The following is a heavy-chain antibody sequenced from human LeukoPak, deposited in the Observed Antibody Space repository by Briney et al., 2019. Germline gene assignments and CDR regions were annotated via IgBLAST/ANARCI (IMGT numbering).Heavy chain of an antibody. D-gene: IGHD3-10*01. CDR1: GFTFSSYA. V-gene: IGHV3-30-3*01. CDR3: ARADYYGSGSYYTQIDY. J-gene: IGHJ4*02. CDR2: ISYDGSNK. Sequence: GGSLRLSCAASGFTFSSYAMHWVPQAPGKGLEWVAVISYDGSNKYYADSVKGRFTISRDNSKNTLYLQMNSLRAEDTAVYYCARADYYGSGSYYTQIDYWGQGTLVTVSS.